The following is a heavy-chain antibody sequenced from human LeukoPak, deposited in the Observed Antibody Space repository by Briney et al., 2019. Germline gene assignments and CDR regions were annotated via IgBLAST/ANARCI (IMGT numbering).Heavy chain of an antibody. Sequence: ASVKVSCKVSGYTLTELSMHWVRQAPGKGLEWVGGFGPEDGETIYAQKFQGRVTMTEDTSTDTAYMELSSLRSEDTAVYYCATVSSWYLFGWYFDLWGRGTLVTVSS. CDR3: ATVSSWYLFGWYFDL. CDR2: FGPEDGET. CDR1: GYTLTELS. J-gene: IGHJ2*01. D-gene: IGHD6-13*01. V-gene: IGHV1-24*01.